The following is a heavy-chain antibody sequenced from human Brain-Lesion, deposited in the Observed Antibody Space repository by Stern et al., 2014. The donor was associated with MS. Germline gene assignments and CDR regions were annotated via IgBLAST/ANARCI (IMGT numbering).Heavy chain of an antibody. CDR1: GYIFTGYY. Sequence: QVQLVQSGAEVKKPGASVKVSCKASGYIFTGYYIHWVRQAPGQGLEWMAWIKPNTGSTKYAQKFQGRVTMSRDTSISTAYVELSSLTSDDTAVYYCARDQRGITIFGVVTDYYYLGMDVWGQGTTVTVSS. D-gene: IGHD3-3*01. V-gene: IGHV1-2*02. J-gene: IGHJ6*02. CDR3: ARDQRGITIFGVVTDYYYLGMDV. CDR2: IKPNTGST.